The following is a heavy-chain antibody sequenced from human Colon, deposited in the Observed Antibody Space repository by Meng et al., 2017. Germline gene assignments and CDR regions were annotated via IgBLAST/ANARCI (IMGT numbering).Heavy chain of an antibody. CDR1: GYIFIDYY. CDR2: INPKSGGT. V-gene: IGHV1-2*02. J-gene: IGHJ5*02. D-gene: IGHD6-13*01. Sequence: VLRWQTGAEVKKPGASVKVSCKIAGYIFIDYYIHWWRLAPGQGLEWMGWINPKSGGTNIPQKFQGKGTMTRDASINTFYMELNRLTNDDTAVYYCARAGINTWYFDNWLDPWGQGTLVTVSS. CDR3: ARAGINTWYFDNWLDP.